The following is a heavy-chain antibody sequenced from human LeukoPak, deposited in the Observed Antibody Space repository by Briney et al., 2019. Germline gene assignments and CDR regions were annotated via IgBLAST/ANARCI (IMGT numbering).Heavy chain of an antibody. J-gene: IGHJ4*02. Sequence: GGSLSLSCPPSGFTFSSYTMNWVRQAPGKGLEWVSSISSSSSYIYYADSVKGRFTISRDNAKNSLYLQMNSLRAEDTAVYYCTRDWRNLGYAYWGQGTLVTVSS. CDR3: TRDWRNLGYAY. V-gene: IGHV3-21*01. D-gene: IGHD5-12*01. CDR2: ISSSSSYI. CDR1: GFTFSSYT.